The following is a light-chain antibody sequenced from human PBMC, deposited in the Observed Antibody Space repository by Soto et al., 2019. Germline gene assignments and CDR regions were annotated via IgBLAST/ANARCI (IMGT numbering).Light chain of an antibody. J-gene: IGKJ1*01. Sequence: DIQMTQSPSSLSASVGDRVTITCRASQSISSYLNWYQQKPGKAPKLLIYAASSLQSGVPSRFSGSGSGTDYTLIISSLQPDDFATYYCQHYNSYSEAFGQGTKVDIK. V-gene: IGKV1-39*01. CDR2: AAS. CDR3: QHYNSYSEA. CDR1: QSISSY.